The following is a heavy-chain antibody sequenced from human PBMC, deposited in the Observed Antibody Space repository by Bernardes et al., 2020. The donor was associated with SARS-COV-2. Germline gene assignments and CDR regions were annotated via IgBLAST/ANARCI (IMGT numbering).Heavy chain of an antibody. CDR1: GFTVSTSY. CDR2: IYSGGTT. D-gene: IGHD3-22*01. V-gene: IGHV3-66*01. J-gene: IGHJ4*02. Sequence: GSLRLSCAASGFTVSTSYMSWVRQAPGKGLEWVSVIYSGGTTYYAVSVKGRFTISRDNSKSTLYLQMNSLRVEDTAVYYCARSRFYDSTGFPPFDYWSQGTLVTVSS. CDR3: ARSRFYDSTGFPPFDY.